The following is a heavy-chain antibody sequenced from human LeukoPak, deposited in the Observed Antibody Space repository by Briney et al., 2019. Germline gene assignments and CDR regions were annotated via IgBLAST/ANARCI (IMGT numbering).Heavy chain of an antibody. J-gene: IGHJ6*03. CDR1: GFTVSSNS. V-gene: IGHV3-53*01. CDR3: AKRSSYYHMDV. Sequence: GGSLRLSCTVSGFTVSSNSMSWVRQAPGKGLEWVSFIYSDNTHYSDSVKGRFTISRDNSKNTLYLQMNSLRAEDTAVYYCAKRSSYYHMDVWGKGTTVTISS. CDR2: IYSDNT.